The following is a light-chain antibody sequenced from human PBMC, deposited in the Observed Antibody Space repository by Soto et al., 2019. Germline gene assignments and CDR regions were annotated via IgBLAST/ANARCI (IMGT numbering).Light chain of an antibody. CDR2: GAS. CDR1: QSVSNN. J-gene: IGKJ1*01. Sequence: IVMTQSPATLSVSPGERATLSCRASQSVSNNLAWYQQKPGQAPRLLIYGASTRDTGIPARFSGSGSGTEFTLTISSLQSEDFALYYCQQYNNWPRTFGQGTKVDIK. V-gene: IGKV3-15*01. CDR3: QQYNNWPRT.